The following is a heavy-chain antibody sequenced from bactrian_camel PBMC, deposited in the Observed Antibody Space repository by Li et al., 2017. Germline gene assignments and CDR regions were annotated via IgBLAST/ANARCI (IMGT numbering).Heavy chain of an antibody. CDR1: GYTFYL. CDR2: IDSDGTP. CDR3: AAADGGWQGSWCDLFYEYQY. D-gene: IGHD2*01. J-gene: IGHJ4*01. Sequence: HVQLVESGGGSVQAGGSLSLSCAASGYTFYLMAWFHRAPGKEREGVAAIDSDGTPGYASSVKDRFSISKDDAKDTVYLQMNSLKPEDTAVYYCAAADGGWQGSWCDLFYEYQYWGQGTQVTVS. V-gene: IGHV3S53*01.